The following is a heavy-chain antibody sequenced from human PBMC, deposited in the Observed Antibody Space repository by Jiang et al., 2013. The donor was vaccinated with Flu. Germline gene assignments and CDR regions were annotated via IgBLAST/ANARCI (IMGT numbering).Heavy chain of an antibody. CDR2: INPNSGGT. J-gene: IGHJ3*02. V-gene: IGHV1-2*06. CDR3: ARDWWGHYDFWSGPLWDHAFDI. D-gene: IGHD3-3*01. Sequence: SGAEVKKPGASVKVSCKASGYTFTGYYMHWVRQAPGQGLEWMGRINPNSGGTNYAQKFQGRVTMTRDTSISTAYMELRSLRSDDTAVYYCARDWWGHYDFWSGPLWDHAFDIWGQGTMVTVSS. CDR1: GYTFTGYY.